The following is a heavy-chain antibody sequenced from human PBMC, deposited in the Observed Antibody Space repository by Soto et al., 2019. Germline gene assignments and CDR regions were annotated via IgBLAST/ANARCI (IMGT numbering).Heavy chain of an antibody. D-gene: IGHD6-6*01. CDR3: ARVGGVGARTFDX. CDR2: IYYSGST. V-gene: IGHV4-59*01. CDR1: GGSINDCY. Sequence: SETLSLTCTVSGGSINDCYWSWIRQPPGKGLEWILYIYYSGSTDYKPSLKGRVTISVETSKDQFSLKLRSVTAADTAVYYCARVGGVGARTFDXWGQVTLVTVSX. J-gene: IGHJ4*02.